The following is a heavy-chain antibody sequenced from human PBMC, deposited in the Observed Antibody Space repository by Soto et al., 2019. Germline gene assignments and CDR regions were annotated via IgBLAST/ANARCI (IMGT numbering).Heavy chain of an antibody. V-gene: IGHV1-3*01. D-gene: IGHD5-12*01. Sequence: QVQLVQSGAQVKNPGASVKVSCKTSGYTFDNYALHWVRQAPGRRLEWMGWIHAGNGYTKYSQSFKGRVTITRDTSASTGHTHLSSPRSEDTAVYYGARLQISVYDSNLACDIWSQGTMVTFSS. CDR2: IHAGNGYT. CDR3: ARLQISVYDSNLACDI. J-gene: IGHJ3*02. CDR1: GYTFDNYA.